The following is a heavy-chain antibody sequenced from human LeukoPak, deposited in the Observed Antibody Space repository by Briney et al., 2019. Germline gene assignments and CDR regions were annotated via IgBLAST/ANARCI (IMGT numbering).Heavy chain of an antibody. CDR3: AREGEHYYGSGSYYKAFDY. Sequence: GGSLRLSCAASGFTFSSYSMNWVRQAPGKGLEWVASTSSSSSYIYYADSVKGRFTISRDNATNSLYLQMNSLRAEDTAVYYCAREGEHYYGSGSYYKAFDYWGQGTLVTVSS. J-gene: IGHJ4*02. D-gene: IGHD3-10*01. V-gene: IGHV3-21*01. CDR2: TSSSSSYI. CDR1: GFTFSSYS.